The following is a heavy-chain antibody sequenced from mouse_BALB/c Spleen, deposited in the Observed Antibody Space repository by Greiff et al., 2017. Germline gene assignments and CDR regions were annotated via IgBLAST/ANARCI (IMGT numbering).Heavy chain of an antibody. Sequence: LVESGAELVKPGASVKLSCTASGFNINDSYMHWVKQRPEHGLEWIGRINPANGNTKYDPKFQGKATVTADTSSNTAYLQLSSLTSEDTAVDYCARHRAYSGNDAAMDYWGQGTSVTVSS. D-gene: IGHD2-9*01. V-gene: IGHV14-3*02. CDR3: ARHRAYSGNDAAMDY. CDR2: INPANGNT. CDR1: GFNINDSY. J-gene: IGHJ4*01.